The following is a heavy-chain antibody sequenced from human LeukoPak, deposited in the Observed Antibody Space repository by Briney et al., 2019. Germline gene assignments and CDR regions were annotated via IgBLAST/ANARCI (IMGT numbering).Heavy chain of an antibody. D-gene: IGHD3-3*01. V-gene: IGHV4-59*01. CDR3: ARVKGYDFWSGSPREGGFDY. CDR2: IYYSGST. J-gene: IGHJ4*02. Sequence: SSETLSLTCTVSGGSISSYYWSWIRQPPGKGLEWIGYIYYSGSTNYNPSLKSRVTISVDTSKNQFSLKLSSVTAADTAVYYCARVKGYDFWSGSPREGGFDYWGQGTLVTVSS. CDR1: GGSISSYY.